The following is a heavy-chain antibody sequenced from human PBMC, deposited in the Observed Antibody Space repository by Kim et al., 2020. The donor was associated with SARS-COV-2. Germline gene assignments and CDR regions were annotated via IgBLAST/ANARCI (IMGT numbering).Heavy chain of an antibody. J-gene: IGHJ4*02. CDR2: SSPSGDST. CDR3: ARDDTITLVRGVFNY. D-gene: IGHD3-10*01. CDR1: GFPFSNYA. V-gene: IGHV3-23*01. Sequence: GGSLRLSCAVSGFPFSNYAMTWVRQAPGKGLEWVSVSSPSGDSTYYADSVRGRFTISRDNSKNTLYLQMNSLRADDTAVYYCARDDTITLVRGVFNYWGQGPLLTVSS.